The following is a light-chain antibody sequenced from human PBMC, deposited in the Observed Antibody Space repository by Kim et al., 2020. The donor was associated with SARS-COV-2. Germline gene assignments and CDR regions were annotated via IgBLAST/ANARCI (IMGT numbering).Light chain of an antibody. CDR3: QQYYSYPPWT. V-gene: IGKV1-8*01. Sequence: AIRMTQSPSSLSASTGDRVTITCRASQGISSYLAWYQQKPGKAPKLLIYAASTLQSGVPSRFSGSGSGTDFTLTINCLQSEDFATYYCQQYYSYPPWTFGQGTKVDIK. CDR1: QGISSY. CDR2: AAS. J-gene: IGKJ1*01.